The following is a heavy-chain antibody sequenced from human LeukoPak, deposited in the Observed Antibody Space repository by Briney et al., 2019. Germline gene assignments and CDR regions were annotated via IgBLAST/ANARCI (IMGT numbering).Heavy chain of an antibody. V-gene: IGHV3-48*04. CDR3: ARGGIAARFAY. CDR1: GFTFSSYT. D-gene: IGHD6-6*01. J-gene: IGHJ4*02. CDR2: ISSGSSSI. Sequence: GGSLRLSCAASGFTFSSYTMNWVRQAPGKGLEWVSYISSGSSSIFYADSVKGRFTISRDNAKNSLYLQMNSLRVEDTAVYYCARGGIAARFAYWGQGTLVTVSS.